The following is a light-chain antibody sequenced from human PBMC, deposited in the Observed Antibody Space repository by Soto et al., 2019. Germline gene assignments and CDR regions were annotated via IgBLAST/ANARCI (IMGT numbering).Light chain of an antibody. V-gene: IGKV3-20*01. Sequence: ETVLTQSPGTLSLSPGERATLSCRASQSISSTHLAWYQQKSGQAPRLLIYGASSRATGIPDRFSGSGSGTDFTLTITRLEPEDFAVYYFHQYGNSDMDTFGQGTKLEIK. CDR2: GAS. J-gene: IGKJ2*01. CDR3: HQYGNSDMDT. CDR1: QSISSTH.